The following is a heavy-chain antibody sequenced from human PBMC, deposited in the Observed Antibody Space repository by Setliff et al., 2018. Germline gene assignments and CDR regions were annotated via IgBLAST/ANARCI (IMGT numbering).Heavy chain of an antibody. Sequence: GGSLRLSCAVSGFTFSGSAVHWVRQASGKGLEWVGRIRSKAFSYATRYTESMKGRFTXXRDDSKNTXXLXMXXXNTXDTAVYYCIVAGNYFDYWGQGTLVTVSS. D-gene: IGHD5-12*01. CDR1: GFTFSGSA. CDR2: IRSKAFSYAT. CDR3: IVAGNYFDY. V-gene: IGHV3-73*01. J-gene: IGHJ4*02.